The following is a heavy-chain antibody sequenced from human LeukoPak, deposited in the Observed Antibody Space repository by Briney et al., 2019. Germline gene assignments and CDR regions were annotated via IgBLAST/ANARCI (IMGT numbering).Heavy chain of an antibody. Sequence: ASVKVSCKASGYTFTNYALHWVRQAPGQRLEWMGWINAGNGNTKYSQKFQDRVTITRDTSASTAYMELSSLRSEDTAVHHCARSMIRGVIYYFDYWGQGTLVTVSS. CDR2: INAGNGNT. CDR1: GYTFTNYA. D-gene: IGHD3-10*01. CDR3: ARSMIRGVIYYFDY. V-gene: IGHV1-3*01. J-gene: IGHJ4*02.